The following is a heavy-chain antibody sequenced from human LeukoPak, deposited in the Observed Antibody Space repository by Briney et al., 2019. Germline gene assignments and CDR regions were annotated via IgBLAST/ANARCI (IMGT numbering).Heavy chain of an antibody. V-gene: IGHV4-34*01. CDR3: ARGSTWYYYFWSGYNWFDP. D-gene: IGHD3-3*01. CDR1: GGSFSGYY. Sequence: PSETLSLTCAVYGGSFSGYYWSWIRQPPGKGLEWIGEINHSGSTNYNPSLKSRVTISVDTSKNQFSLKLSSVTAADTAVYYCARGSTWYYYFWSGYNWFDPWGQGTLVTVSS. J-gene: IGHJ5*02. CDR2: INHSGST.